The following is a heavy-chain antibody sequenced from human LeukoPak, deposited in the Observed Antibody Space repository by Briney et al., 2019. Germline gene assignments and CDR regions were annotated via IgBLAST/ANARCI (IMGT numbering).Heavy chain of an antibody. CDR1: GFTFSTFA. D-gene: IGHD2-15*01. CDR2: IFPSGGEI. CDR3: AKAPVTSCSGVYCYPFDY. J-gene: IGHJ4*02. Sequence: PGGSLRLSCAASGFTFSTFAMIWVRQPPGKGLEWVSSIFPSGGEIHYADSVRGRFTISRDNSKSTLSLQMNSLRAEDTAIYYCAKAPVTSCSGVYCYPFDYWGQGTLVTVSS. V-gene: IGHV3-23*01.